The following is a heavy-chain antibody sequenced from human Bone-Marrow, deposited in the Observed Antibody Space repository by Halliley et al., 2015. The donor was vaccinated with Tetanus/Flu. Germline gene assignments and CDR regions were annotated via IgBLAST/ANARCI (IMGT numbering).Heavy chain of an antibody. D-gene: IGHD2-15*01. V-gene: IGHV3-74*01. J-gene: IGHJ4*02. Sequence: LEWVSRISSDGMSTNYAESVKGRFTISRDNVKSTLYLQMNGLRAEDTALYYCTRGYSSGPFDSWGQGAPVSVSS. CDR2: ISSDGMST. CDR3: TRGYSSGPFDS.